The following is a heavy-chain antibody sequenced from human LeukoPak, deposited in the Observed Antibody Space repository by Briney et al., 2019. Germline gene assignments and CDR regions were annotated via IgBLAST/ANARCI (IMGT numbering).Heavy chain of an antibody. CDR3: ARLGEVLIHWFDP. CDR1: GGSISSSSYY. Sequence: SETLSLTCTVSGGSISSSSYYWGWIRQPPGKGLEWIGSIYYSGSTYYNPSLKSRVTISVDTSKNQLSLKLSSVTAADTAVYYCARLGEVLIHWFDPWGQGTLVTVSS. CDR2: IYYSGST. V-gene: IGHV4-39*01. D-gene: IGHD3-10*01. J-gene: IGHJ5*02.